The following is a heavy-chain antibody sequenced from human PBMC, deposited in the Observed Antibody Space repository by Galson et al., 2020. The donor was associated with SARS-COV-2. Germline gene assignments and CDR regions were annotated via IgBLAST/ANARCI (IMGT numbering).Heavy chain of an antibody. J-gene: IGHJ3*02. Sequence: SVKVSCKASRGTFSSYAIIWVRQAPAQGLEWMGGIIPIFGTANYAQKFQGRVTITADESTSTAYMELSSLRSEDTAVYYCSRVNYYDSSGYLSYDAFDIWGQGTMVTVSA. CDR2: IIPIFGTA. CDR3: SRVNYYDSSGYLSYDAFDI. CDR1: RGTFSSYA. D-gene: IGHD3-22*01. V-gene: IGHV1-69*13.